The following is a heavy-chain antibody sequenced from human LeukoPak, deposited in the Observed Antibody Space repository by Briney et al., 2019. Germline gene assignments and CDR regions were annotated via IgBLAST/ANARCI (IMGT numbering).Heavy chain of an antibody. J-gene: IGHJ4*02. CDR1: GFTFDDYA. CDR2: ISWNSGSI. D-gene: IGHD1-26*01. Sequence: SGGSLRLSCAASGFTFDDYAMHWVRQAPGKGLEWVSGISWNSGSIGYADSAKGRFTISRDNAKNSLYLQMNSLRAEDTALYYCAKDIEGLVGATAFDYWGQGTLVTVSS. CDR3: AKDIEGLVGATAFDY. V-gene: IGHV3-9*01.